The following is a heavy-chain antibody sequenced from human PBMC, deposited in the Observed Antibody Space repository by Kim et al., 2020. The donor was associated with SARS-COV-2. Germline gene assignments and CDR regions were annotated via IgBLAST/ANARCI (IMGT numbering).Heavy chain of an antibody. V-gene: IGHV3-74*01. J-gene: IGHJ2*01. Sequence: GGSLRLSCAASGFNFRNYWMPWVRQAPGKGLVWVSRINSDGSTTSYADSVKGRFTISKDTAKNTLYLQMNSLRAEDTAVYYCARRNGGSPYWYFDLWGHG. CDR3: ARRNGGSPYWYFDL. D-gene: IGHD2-15*01. CDR2: INSDGSTT. CDR1: GFNFRNYW.